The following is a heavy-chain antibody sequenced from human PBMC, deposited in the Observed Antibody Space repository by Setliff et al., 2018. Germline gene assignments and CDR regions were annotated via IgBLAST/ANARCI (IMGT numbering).Heavy chain of an antibody. CDR2: TSWDGGST. Sequence: GGSLRLSCAASGFTFDDYTMHWVRQAPGKGLEWVSVTSWDGGSTDFADFVKGRFTISRDNSRNSLYLQMHSLRTEDSALYYCARARADYVLDYWGQGTLVTVSS. V-gene: IGHV3-43*01. CDR3: ARARADYVLDY. CDR1: GFTFDDYT. D-gene: IGHD4-17*01. J-gene: IGHJ4*01.